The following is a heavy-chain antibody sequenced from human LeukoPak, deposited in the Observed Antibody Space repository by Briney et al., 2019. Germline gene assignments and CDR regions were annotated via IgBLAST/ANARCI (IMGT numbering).Heavy chain of an antibody. V-gene: IGHV1-69*04. CDR1: GGTFSSYT. CDR3: ARDHRAYYDFWSGDYYFDY. Sequence: SVKVSCKASGGTFSSYTISWVRHAPGQGLEWMGRIIPILGIANYAQKFQGRVTITADKSTSTAYMELSSLRSEDTAVYYCARDHRAYYDFWSGDYYFDYWGQGTLVTVSS. J-gene: IGHJ4*02. D-gene: IGHD3-3*01. CDR2: IIPILGIA.